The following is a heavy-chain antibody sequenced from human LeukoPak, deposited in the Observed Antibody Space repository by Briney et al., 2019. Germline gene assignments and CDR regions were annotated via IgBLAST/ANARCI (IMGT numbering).Heavy chain of an antibody. CDR1: GGSFSGYF. Sequence: PSETLSLTCAVYGGSFSGYFWTWIRQPPGKGLEWIGEINDRGSTYYNPSLESRVTISGDTSKNQFSLKVNSLTAADTAVYYCARGGKAARMKYWGQGTLVTVSP. V-gene: IGHV4-34*01. D-gene: IGHD6-25*01. CDR3: ARGGKAARMKY. CDR2: INDRGST. J-gene: IGHJ4*02.